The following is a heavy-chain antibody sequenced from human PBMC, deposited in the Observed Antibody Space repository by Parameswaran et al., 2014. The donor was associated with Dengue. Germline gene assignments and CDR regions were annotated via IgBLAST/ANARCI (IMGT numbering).Heavy chain of an antibody. Sequence: WVRQAPGQGLEWMGKINPDGGSTSYAQNFEGRVTMTRDTSTSTVYMELNSLKSEDTAVYYCARGALFRTFDYWGQGTPGHRLL. V-gene: IGHV1-46*01. D-gene: IGHD3/OR15-3a*01. CDR2: INPDGGST. CDR3: ARGALFRTFDY. J-gene: IGHJ4*02.